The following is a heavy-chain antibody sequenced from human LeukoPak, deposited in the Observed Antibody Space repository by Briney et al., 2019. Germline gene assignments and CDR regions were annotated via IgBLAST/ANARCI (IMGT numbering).Heavy chain of an antibody. Sequence: SEALSLTCTVSGGSISSGDYYWSWIRQPPGKGLEWIGYIYYSGSTYYNPSLKSRVTISVDTSKNQFSLKLSSVTAADTAVYYCARKLRFLEWLPYARWFDPWGQGTLVTVSS. J-gene: IGHJ5*02. CDR3: ARKLRFLEWLPYARWFDP. CDR2: IYYSGST. V-gene: IGHV4-30-4*08. CDR1: GGSISSGDYY. D-gene: IGHD3-3*01.